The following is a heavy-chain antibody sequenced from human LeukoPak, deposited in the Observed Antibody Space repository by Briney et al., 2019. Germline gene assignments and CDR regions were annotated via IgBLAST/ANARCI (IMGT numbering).Heavy chain of an antibody. CDR2: INPDNGGT. J-gene: IGHJ6*02. V-gene: IGHV1-2*02. CDR3: ARHPRYHNAPGSPMDV. D-gene: IGHD3-10*01. Sequence: ASVKVSCKASGYTFTGYYMHWVRQAPGQGLEWMGWINPDNGGTNYAQKFQGRVTMTRDMSISTAYMELSRLRSDDTAIYYCARHPRYHNAPGSPMDVWGQGTAVAVSS. CDR1: GYTFTGYY.